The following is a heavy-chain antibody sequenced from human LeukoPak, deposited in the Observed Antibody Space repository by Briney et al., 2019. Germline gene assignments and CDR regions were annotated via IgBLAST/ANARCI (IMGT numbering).Heavy chain of an antibody. CDR3: ARASQGSNPEFDY. Sequence: SQTLSLTCTVSGGSITSDAYYWSWIRQPPGKGLEWIGYIYYSGSTNYKPSLKSRLTISIDTPKNQFSLKLNSVTAADTAVYYCARASQGSNPEFDYWGQGTLVTVSS. J-gene: IGHJ4*02. CDR2: IYYSGST. V-gene: IGHV4-30-4*01. D-gene: IGHD4-23*01. CDR1: GGSITSDAYY.